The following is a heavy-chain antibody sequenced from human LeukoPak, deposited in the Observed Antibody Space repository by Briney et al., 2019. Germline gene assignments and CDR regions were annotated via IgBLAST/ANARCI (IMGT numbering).Heavy chain of an antibody. D-gene: IGHD3-22*01. CDR2: IRYDGSNK. V-gene: IGHV3-30*02. CDR3: AKDSPYYYDSSGYLALDY. CDR1: GFTFSSYG. Sequence: GGSLRLSCAASGFTFSSYGMHWVRQAPGKGLEWVAFIRYDGSNKYYADSVKGRFTISRDNPKNTLYLQMNSLRAEDTAVYYCAKDSPYYYDSSGYLALDYWGQGTLVTVSS. J-gene: IGHJ4*02.